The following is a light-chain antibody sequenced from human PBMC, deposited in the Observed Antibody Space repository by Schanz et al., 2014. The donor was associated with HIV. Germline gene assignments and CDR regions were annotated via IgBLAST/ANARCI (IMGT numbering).Light chain of an antibody. CDR3: SSYTSSSTYV. Sequence: QSVLTQPPSASGTPGQRVTISCSGSTSNVGSRSVDWYQQFPGAAPKLLIYNTHLRPSGVTDRFSGSKSGTSASLTISGLQAEDEADYYCSSYTSSSTYVFGTGTKLTVL. V-gene: IGLV1-44*01. CDR2: NTH. J-gene: IGLJ1*01. CDR1: TSNVGSRS.